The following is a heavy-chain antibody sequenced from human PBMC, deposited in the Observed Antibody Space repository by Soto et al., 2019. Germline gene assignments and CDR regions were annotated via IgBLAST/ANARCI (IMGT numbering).Heavy chain of an antibody. V-gene: IGHV1-18*01. Sequence: QVQLVQSGAEVKKPGASVKVSCKASGYTFTSYGISGVRQAPGQGLEWMGWISAYNGNTNYAQKLQGRVTMTTDTSTSTAYMELRSLRSDDTAVYYCAREGEAAPAAEGDSYYYGMDVWGQGTTVTVSS. J-gene: IGHJ6*02. CDR1: GYTFTSYG. CDR3: AREGEAAPAAEGDSYYYGMDV. D-gene: IGHD6-25*01. CDR2: ISAYNGNT.